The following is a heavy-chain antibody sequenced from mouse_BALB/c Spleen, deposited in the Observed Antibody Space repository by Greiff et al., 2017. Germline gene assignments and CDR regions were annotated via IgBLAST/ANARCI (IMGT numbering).Heavy chain of an antibody. V-gene: IGHV3-2*02. Sequence: EVQGVESGPGLVKPSQSLSLTCTVTGYSITSDYAWNWIRQFPGNKLEWMGYISYSGSTSYNPSLKSRISITRDTSKNQFFLQLNSVTTEDTATYYCARRDYRYDDYAMDYWGQGTSVTVSS. CDR1: GYSITSDYA. CDR3: ARRDYRYDDYAMDY. D-gene: IGHD2-14*01. CDR2: ISYSGST. J-gene: IGHJ4*01.